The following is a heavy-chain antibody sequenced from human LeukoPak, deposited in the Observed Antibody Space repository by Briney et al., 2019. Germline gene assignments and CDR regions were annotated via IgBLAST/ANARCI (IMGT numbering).Heavy chain of an antibody. V-gene: IGHV4-30-2*01. CDR2: ICHSGST. CDR3: ARALTMVRGVRGPYGWFDP. CDR1: GGSISSGGYS. D-gene: IGHD3-10*01. Sequence: SQTLSLTCAVSGGSISSGGYSWSWIRQPPGKGLEWIGYICHSGSTYYNPSLKSRVTISVDRPKNQFSLKLSSVTAADTAVYYCARALTMVRGVRGPYGWFDPWGQGTLVTVSS. J-gene: IGHJ5*02.